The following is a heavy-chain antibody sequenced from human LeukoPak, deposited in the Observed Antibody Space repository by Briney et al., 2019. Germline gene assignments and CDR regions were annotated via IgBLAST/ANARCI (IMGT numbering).Heavy chain of an antibody. V-gene: IGHV6-1*01. CDR1: GDSVSSNSAA. CDR3: ARVDCSGGSCYGGFDY. Sequence: SQTLSLTCAISGDSVSSNSAAWNWIRQSPSRGLEWLGRTYYRSKWYNDYAVSVKSRITINPDTSKNQFSLQLNSVTPEDTAVYYCARVDCSGGSCYGGFDYWGQGTLVTVSS. J-gene: IGHJ4*02. D-gene: IGHD2-15*01. CDR2: TYYRSKWYN.